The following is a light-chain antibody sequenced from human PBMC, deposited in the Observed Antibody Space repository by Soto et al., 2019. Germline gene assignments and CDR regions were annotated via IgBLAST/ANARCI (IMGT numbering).Light chain of an antibody. V-gene: IGKV3-20*01. Sequence: EILLTQSPGTLSLSPGDRATLSCRASQSVASAYLAWYQHRPGQAPRLLIFGASSRATGIPDRFTGSGSGTEFTLTISRLEPEDFAVYYCQQYGGSRWTFGQGTKVEAK. CDR1: QSVASAY. J-gene: IGKJ1*01. CDR2: GAS. CDR3: QQYGGSRWT.